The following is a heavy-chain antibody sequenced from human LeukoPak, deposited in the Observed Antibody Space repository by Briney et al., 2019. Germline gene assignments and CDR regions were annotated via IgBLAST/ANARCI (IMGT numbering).Heavy chain of an antibody. Sequence: GGSLRLSCAASGFTFSSYSMNWGRQAPGEGLEGVSYISSSSSTIYYADSVKGRFTISRDNDKNSLYLQMNSLRAEDTAVYYCARLLVVVPAAINYDLSGMGFDPWGQGTLVTVSS. CDR2: ISSSSSTI. J-gene: IGHJ5*02. CDR3: ARLLVVVPAAINYDLSGMGFDP. D-gene: IGHD2-2*02. V-gene: IGHV3-48*04. CDR1: GFTFSSYS.